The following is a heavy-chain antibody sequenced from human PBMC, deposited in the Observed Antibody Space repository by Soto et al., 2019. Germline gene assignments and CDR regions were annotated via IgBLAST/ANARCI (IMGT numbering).Heavy chain of an antibody. CDR2: IYWDDDK. CDR3: AHNVVAGLGYYFDY. V-gene: IGHV2-5*02. CDR1: GFSLSSTRMA. D-gene: IGHD6-19*01. J-gene: IGHJ4*02. Sequence: QITLKESGPTLVKPTQTLTLTCTFSGFSLSSTRMAVGWIRQPPGNALEWLALIYWDDDKRYSPFLKSRLTITKDTSKNQVVLTMSNMDPVDTARYYCAHNVVAGLGYYFDYWGQGTLVTVSS.